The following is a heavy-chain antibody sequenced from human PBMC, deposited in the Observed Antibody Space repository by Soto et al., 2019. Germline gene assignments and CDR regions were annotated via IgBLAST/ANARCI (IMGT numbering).Heavy chain of an antibody. D-gene: IGHD6-19*01. V-gene: IGHV4-59*01. CDR3: ARVGVIVAGSGFGYFDY. J-gene: IGHJ4*02. CDR1: GGTIVGFY. CDR2: IYSSGST. Sequence: PSETMCVRRSVVGGTIVGFYWSRIRQTQGKELEWIGYIYSSGSTNNNPSLRSRVIVSVDTSKNEFSLKLNSVTAADTAVYYCARVGVIVAGSGFGYFDYWGQGILVTV.